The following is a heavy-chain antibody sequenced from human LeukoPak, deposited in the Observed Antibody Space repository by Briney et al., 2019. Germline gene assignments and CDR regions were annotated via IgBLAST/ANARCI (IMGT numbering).Heavy chain of an antibody. CDR1: GFTFSGYP. CDR3: AKSSSGYYTFDY. Sequence: GGSLRLSCAASGFTFSGYPMSWVRQAPGKGLEWVSTISGSGGSTYYADSVKGRFTISRDNSKNTLHLQMNSLRDEDTAVYYCAKSSSGYYTFDYWGQGTLVTVSS. CDR2: ISGSGGST. J-gene: IGHJ4*02. D-gene: IGHD3-3*01. V-gene: IGHV3-23*01.